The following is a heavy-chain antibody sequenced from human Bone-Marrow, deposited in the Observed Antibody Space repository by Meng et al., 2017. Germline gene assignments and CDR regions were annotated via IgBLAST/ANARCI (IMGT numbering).Heavy chain of an antibody. CDR2: ISSSGNTI. Sequence: GESLKISCAASGFTFSNYDMSWIRQAPGEGLEWVSYISSSGNTIYYADSVKGRFTTSRNNAKNSLYLQMNSLRAEDTAVYYCARDQDISRDGYNAVDAFDIWGQGTMVTVSS. V-gene: IGHV3-11*04. J-gene: IGHJ3*02. CDR3: ARDQDISRDGYNAVDAFDI. CDR1: GFTFSNYD. D-gene: IGHD5-24*01.